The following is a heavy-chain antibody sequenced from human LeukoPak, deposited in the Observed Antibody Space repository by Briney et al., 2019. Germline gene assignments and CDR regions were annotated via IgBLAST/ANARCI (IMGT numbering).Heavy chain of an antibody. J-gene: IGHJ6*03. V-gene: IGHV5-51*01. CDR1: GYSFTTYW. D-gene: IGHD4/OR15-4a*01. CDR2: IYPGDSDT. Sequence: GESLKISCKGSGYSFTTYWIGWVRQMPGKGLEWMGIIYPGDSDTRYSPSFQGQVTISADRSISTAYLQWSSLKASDTAMYYCARGFYGGYYYYYYMDVWGKGTTVTISS. CDR3: ARGFYGGYYYYYYMDV.